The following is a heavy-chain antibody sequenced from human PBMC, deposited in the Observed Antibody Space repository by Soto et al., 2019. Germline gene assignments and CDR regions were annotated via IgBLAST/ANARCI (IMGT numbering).Heavy chain of an antibody. CDR2: ISAYNGNT. CDR3: ARDSRDNRGNYYYYYGMDV. V-gene: IGHV1-18*01. Sequence: VSVKVSCKASGYTFTSYGISWVRQAPGQGLEWMGWISAYNGNTNYAQKLQGRVTMTTDTSTSTAYMELRSLRSDDTAVYYCARDSRDNRGNYYYYYGMDVWGQGTTVTVS. CDR1: GYTFTSYG. J-gene: IGHJ6*02. D-gene: IGHD1-1*01.